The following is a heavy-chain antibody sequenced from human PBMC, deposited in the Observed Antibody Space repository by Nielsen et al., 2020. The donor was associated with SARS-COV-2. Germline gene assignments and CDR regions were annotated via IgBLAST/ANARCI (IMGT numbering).Heavy chain of an antibody. CDR3: ARHAINYYDSSGYYMNWFDP. Sequence: GESLKISCKGSGYSFTSYWIGWVRQMPGKGLEWMGIIYPGDSDTRYSPSFQGQVTISADKSISTAYLQWSSLKASDTAMYYCARHAINYYDSSGYYMNWFDPWDQGTLVTVSS. CDR2: IYPGDSDT. D-gene: IGHD3-22*01. CDR1: GYSFTSYW. V-gene: IGHV5-51*01. J-gene: IGHJ5*02.